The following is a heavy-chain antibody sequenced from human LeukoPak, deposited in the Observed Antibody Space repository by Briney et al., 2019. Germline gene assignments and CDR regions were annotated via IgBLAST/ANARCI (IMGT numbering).Heavy chain of an antibody. CDR1: GFTFSSYA. CDR3: AKPPYSSGWYGWGY. D-gene: IGHD6-19*01. J-gene: IGHJ4*02. Sequence: GGSLRLPCAASGFTFSSYAMSWVRQAPGKGLEWVSAISGSGGSTYYADSVKGRFTISRDNSKNTLYLQMNSLRAEDTAVYYCAKPPYSSGWYGWGYRGQGTLVTVSS. CDR2: ISGSGGST. V-gene: IGHV3-23*01.